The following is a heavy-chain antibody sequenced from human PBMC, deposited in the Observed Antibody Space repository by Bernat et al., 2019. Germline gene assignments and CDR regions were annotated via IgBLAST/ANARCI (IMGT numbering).Heavy chain of an antibody. CDR2: IYHSGST. CDR3: ARAWWRGSGWYYFDY. J-gene: IGHJ4*02. Sequence: QVQLQESGPGLVKPSETLSLTCAVSGYSISSGYYWGWIRQPPGKGLEWIGSIYHSGSTYYNPSLKSRVTISVDTSKNQFSLKLSHVTAADTAVYSCARAWWRGSGWYYFDYWGQGTLVTVSS. D-gene: IGHD6-19*01. CDR1: GYSISSGYY. V-gene: IGHV4-38-2*01.